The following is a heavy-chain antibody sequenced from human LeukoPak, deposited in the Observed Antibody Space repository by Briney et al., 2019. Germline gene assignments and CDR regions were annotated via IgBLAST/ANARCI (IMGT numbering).Heavy chain of an antibody. V-gene: IGHV4-39*07. Sequence: SETLSLTCTVSGGSISSSSYYWGWIRQPPGKGLEWIGSIYYSGSTYYNPSLKSRVTISVDTSKNQFSLKLSSVTAADTAVYYCASSFLQGQWLVNDAFDIWGQGTMVTVSS. CDR3: ASSFLQGQWLVNDAFDI. J-gene: IGHJ3*02. CDR2: IYYSGST. D-gene: IGHD6-19*01. CDR1: GGSISSSSYY.